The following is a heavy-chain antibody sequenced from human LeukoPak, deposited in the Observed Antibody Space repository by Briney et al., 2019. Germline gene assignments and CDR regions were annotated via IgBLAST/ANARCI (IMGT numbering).Heavy chain of an antibody. J-gene: IGHJ3*02. V-gene: IGHV3-30*02. CDR1: GFTFSSYG. CDR2: IRYDGSNK. D-gene: IGHD2-15*01. CDR3: ARLAATGGDAFDI. Sequence: GGSLRLSCEASGFTFSSYGMHWVRQAPGKGLEWVAFIRYDGSNKYYADSVKGRFTISRDNSKNTLYLQMNSLRAEDTAVYYCARLAATGGDAFDIWGQGTMVTVSS.